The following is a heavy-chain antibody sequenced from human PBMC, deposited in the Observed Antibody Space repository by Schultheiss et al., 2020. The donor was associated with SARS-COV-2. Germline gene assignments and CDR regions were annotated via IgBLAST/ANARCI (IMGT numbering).Heavy chain of an antibody. V-gene: IGHV3-11*04. J-gene: IGHJ3*02. CDR3: ARDRDTMIVVVTPDAFDI. CDR2: ISSSGSTI. Sequence: GGSLRLSCAASGFTVSSNYMSWVRQAPGKGLEWVSYISSSGSTIYYADSVKGRFTISRDNAKNSLYLQMNSLRAEDTAVYYCARDRDTMIVVVTPDAFDIWGQGTMVTVSS. D-gene: IGHD3-22*01. CDR1: GFTVSSNY.